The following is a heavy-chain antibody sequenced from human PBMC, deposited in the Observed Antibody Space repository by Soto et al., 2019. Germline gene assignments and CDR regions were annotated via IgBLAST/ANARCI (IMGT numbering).Heavy chain of an antibody. V-gene: IGHV3-30-3*01. CDR1: GFTFSSYA. D-gene: IGHD2-15*01. CDR2: ISYDGSNK. CDR3: EIGGAGDSCYYLPDFDY. Sequence: QVQLVESGGGVVQPGRSLRLSCAASGFTFSSYAMHWVRQAPGKGLEGVAVISYDGSNKYYADSVKGRFTISRDNSKNTLDLQMNRLRDEDTAVYYCEIGGAGDSCYYLPDFDYWGQGTLVTVSS. J-gene: IGHJ4*02.